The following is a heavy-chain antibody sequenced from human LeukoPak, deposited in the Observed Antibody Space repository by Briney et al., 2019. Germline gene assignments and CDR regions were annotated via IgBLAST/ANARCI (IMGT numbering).Heavy chain of an antibody. CDR1: GFTFSSYW. V-gene: IGHV3-53*01. D-gene: IGHD4-23*01. J-gene: IGHJ5*02. CDR2: IYSGGST. CDR3: ARERGDYGGNNWFDP. Sequence: GGSLRLSCAASGFTFSSYWMSWVRQAPGKGLEWVSVIYSGGSTYYADSVKGRFTISRDNSKNTLYLQMNSLRAGDTAVYYCARERGDYGGNNWFDPWGQGTLVTVSS.